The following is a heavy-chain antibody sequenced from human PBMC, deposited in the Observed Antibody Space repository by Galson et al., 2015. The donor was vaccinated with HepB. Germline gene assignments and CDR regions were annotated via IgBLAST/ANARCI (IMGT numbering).Heavy chain of an antibody. CDR2: IYSGGST. CDR1: GFTVSSNY. V-gene: IGHV3-66*01. J-gene: IGHJ6*02. D-gene: IGHD6-13*01. Sequence: SLRLSCAASGFTVSSNYMSWVRQAPGKGLEWVSVIYSGGSTYYADSVKGRFTISRDNSKNTLYLQMNSLRAEDTAVYYCARDPGFSTSVDGMDVWGQGTTVTVSS. CDR3: ARDPGFSTSVDGMDV.